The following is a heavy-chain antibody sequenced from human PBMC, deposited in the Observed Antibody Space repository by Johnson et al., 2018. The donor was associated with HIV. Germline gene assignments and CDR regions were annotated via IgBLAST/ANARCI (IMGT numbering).Heavy chain of an antibody. CDR3: AKERGKRWLHPSDAFDI. V-gene: IGHV3-30*18. Sequence: VQLVESGGGVVQPGRSLTLSCAASGFTFNTYGMHWVRQAPGKGLEWVAVISYDGSNKYYADSVKGRFTISRDNSKNALYLQMNSLRAEDMAVYYCAKERGKRWLHPSDAFDIWGQGTMVTVSS. J-gene: IGHJ3*02. D-gene: IGHD5-24*01. CDR2: ISYDGSNK. CDR1: GFTFNTYG.